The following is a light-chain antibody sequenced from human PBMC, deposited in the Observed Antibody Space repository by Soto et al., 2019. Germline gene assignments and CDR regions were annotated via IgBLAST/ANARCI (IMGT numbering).Light chain of an antibody. CDR1: QSVDGN. V-gene: IGKV3-15*01. CDR2: PAS. Sequence: EIVMTQSPATLSVSPGERATLSCRASQSVDGNLAWYQQRPGRTPSVLIYPASTRSPGVPARFSGSGSGTEFNPTSSSLPSEDFAVYYCQQYYSWPTFGPGTKVDFK. CDR3: QQYYSWPT. J-gene: IGKJ3*01.